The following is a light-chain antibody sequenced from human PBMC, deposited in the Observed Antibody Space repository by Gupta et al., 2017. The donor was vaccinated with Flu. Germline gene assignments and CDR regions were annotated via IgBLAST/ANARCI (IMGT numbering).Light chain of an antibody. J-gene: IGLJ1*01. CDR2: EVS. CDR3: SSDTGSSTYV. V-gene: IGLV2-14*01. Sequence: SALTPPASVSGSPVQSITISCTGTSSDVGGYNYVSWYQQHPGNTPKLIIFEVSDRPSGVANRFSGSKSGNTASLTISGLQTEDEANYYCSSDTGSSTYVFGTGTKVTVL. CDR1: SSDVGGYNY.